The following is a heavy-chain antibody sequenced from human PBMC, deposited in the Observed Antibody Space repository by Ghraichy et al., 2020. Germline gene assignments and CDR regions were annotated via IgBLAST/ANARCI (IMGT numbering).Heavy chain of an antibody. CDR3: AASLGTSSGWYYYYMDV. Sequence: SVKVSCKASGGTFSSYAISWVRQAPGQGLEWMGGIIPIFGTANYAQKFQGRVTITADESTSTAYMELSSLRSEDTAVYYCAASLGTSSGWYYYYMDVWGKGTTVTVSS. CDR2: IIPIFGTA. J-gene: IGHJ6*03. V-gene: IGHV1-69*13. CDR1: GGTFSSYA. D-gene: IGHD6-19*01.